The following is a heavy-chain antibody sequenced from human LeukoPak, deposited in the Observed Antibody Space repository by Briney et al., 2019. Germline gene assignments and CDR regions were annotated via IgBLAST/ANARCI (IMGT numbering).Heavy chain of an antibody. J-gene: IGHJ4*02. D-gene: IGHD1-26*01. CDR2: INPNSGDT. V-gene: IGHV1-2*02. Sequence: GASVKVSCKASGYTFTDYYMHWVRQAPGQGLEWMGWINPNSGDTNYAQKFQGRVTMTRDTSISTGYMELRTLRSDDTAVYFCARGGGYYYLFDYWGQGTLVTVSS. CDR3: ARGGGYYYLFDY. CDR1: GYTFTDYY.